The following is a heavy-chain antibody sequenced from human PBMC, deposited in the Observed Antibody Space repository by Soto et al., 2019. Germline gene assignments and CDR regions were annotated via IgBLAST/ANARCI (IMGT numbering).Heavy chain of an antibody. J-gene: IGHJ4*02. CDR2: IYYSGST. D-gene: IGHD2-15*01. Sequence: SETLPLTCTVSGVSIISYYWSWIRQPPGKGLEWIGYIYYSGSTNYNPSLKSRVTISVDTSKNQFSLKLSSVTAADTAVYYCARANCSGGSCYFHTFDYWGQGTLVTVSS. CDR3: ARANCSGGSCYFHTFDY. V-gene: IGHV4-59*01. CDR1: GVSIISYY.